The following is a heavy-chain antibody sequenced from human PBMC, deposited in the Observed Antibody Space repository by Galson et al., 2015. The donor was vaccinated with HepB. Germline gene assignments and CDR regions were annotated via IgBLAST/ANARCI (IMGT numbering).Heavy chain of an antibody. Sequence: SVKVSCKASGYTFTSYYMHWVRQAPGQGLEWMGIINPSGGSTSYAQKFQGRVTMTGDTSTSTVYMELSSLRSEDTAVYYCARDSRGVGFFDYWGQGTLVTVSS. D-gene: IGHD3-10*01. CDR1: GYTFTSYY. V-gene: IGHV1-46*01. J-gene: IGHJ4*02. CDR2: INPSGGST. CDR3: ARDSRGVGFFDY.